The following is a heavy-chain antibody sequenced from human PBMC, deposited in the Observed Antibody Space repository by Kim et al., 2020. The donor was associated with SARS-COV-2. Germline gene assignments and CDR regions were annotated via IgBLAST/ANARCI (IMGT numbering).Heavy chain of an antibody. CDR1: GFTFSNYA. V-gene: IGHV3-23*01. CDR3: AKIEMGHSSSWFQDSFDI. CDR2: ISGSGDKT. D-gene: IGHD6-13*01. Sequence: GGSLRLSCAASGFTFSNYAMSWVRQAPGKGLEWVSSISGSGDKTYYANSVKGRFTVSRDNFENSLYLQMNSLRAEDSAVYYCAKIEMGHSSSWFQDSFDICCQGTVVTVSS. J-gene: IGHJ3*02.